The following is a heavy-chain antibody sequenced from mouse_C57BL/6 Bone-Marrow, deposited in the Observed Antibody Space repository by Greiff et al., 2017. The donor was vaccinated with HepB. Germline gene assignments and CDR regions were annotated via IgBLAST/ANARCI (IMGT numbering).Heavy chain of an antibody. CDR3: TRFSYGYYAMDY. CDR2: IDPETGGT. J-gene: IGHJ4*01. D-gene: IGHD2-1*01. V-gene: IGHV1-15*01. Sequence: QVQLQQSGAELVRPGASVTLSCKASGYTFTDYEMHWVKQTPVHGLEWIGAIDPETGGTAYNQKFKGKAILTADKSSSTAYMELRSLTSEDSAVYYCTRFSYGYYAMDYWGQGTSVTVSS. CDR1: GYTFTDYE.